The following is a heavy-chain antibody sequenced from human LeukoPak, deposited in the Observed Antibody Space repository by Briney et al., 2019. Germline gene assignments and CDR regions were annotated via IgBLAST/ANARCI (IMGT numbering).Heavy chain of an antibody. CDR3: ARVSYYYYGSGSYSQDAFDI. V-gene: IGHV3-7*01. CDR2: IKQDGSEK. J-gene: IGHJ3*02. CDR1: GFTFSSYW. D-gene: IGHD3-10*01. Sequence: PGGSLRPSCAASGFTFSSYWMSRVRQAPGKGLEWVANIKQDGSEKYYVDSVKGRFTISRDNAKNSLYLQMNSLRAEDTAVYYCARVSYYYYGSGSYSQDAFDIWGQGTMVTVSS.